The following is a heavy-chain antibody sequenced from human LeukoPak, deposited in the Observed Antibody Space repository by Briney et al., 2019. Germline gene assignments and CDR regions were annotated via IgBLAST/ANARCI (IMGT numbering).Heavy chain of an antibody. CDR3: ARGGHWFDP. CDR2: INTDGSGT. J-gene: IGHJ5*02. CDR1: GFTFSSYW. Sequence: GGSLILSCAASGFTFSSYWMHWVRQAPGKGLVWVSRINTDGSGTSYADSVKGRFTFSRDNAKNTLYLQMNSLGAEDTAVYYCARGGHWFDPWGQGTLVTVSS. V-gene: IGHV3-74*01.